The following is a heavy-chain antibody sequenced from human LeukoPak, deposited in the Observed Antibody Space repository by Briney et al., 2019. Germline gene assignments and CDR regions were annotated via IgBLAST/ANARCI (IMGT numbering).Heavy chain of an antibody. CDR3: ARVRFCSSSRCYGYLDI. J-gene: IGHJ3*02. Sequence: PGRSLRLSCAASGFTLSSFGMHWVRQAPGKGLEWVAVLYYDGNNKNYADSVKGRFTISRDSSRNTLHLQMGSLRAEDTAVYYCARVRFCSSSRCYGYLDIWGQGTMVTVSS. D-gene: IGHD2-2*01. V-gene: IGHV3-33*01. CDR1: GFTLSSFG. CDR2: LYYDGNNK.